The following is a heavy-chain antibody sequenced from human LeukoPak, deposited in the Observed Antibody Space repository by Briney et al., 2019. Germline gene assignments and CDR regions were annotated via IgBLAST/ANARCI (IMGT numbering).Heavy chain of an antibody. J-gene: IGHJ4*02. CDR3: ASWGATRGYYFDY. D-gene: IGHD1-26*01. CDR1: GYTFTGYY. Sequence: ASVKVSCKASGYTFTGYYMHWVRQAPGQGLEWMGWINPNSGGTNYAQKFQGRVTMTRDTSISTAYMELSRLRSEDTAVYHCASWGATRGYYFDYWGQGTLVTVSS. V-gene: IGHV1-2*02. CDR2: INPNSGGT.